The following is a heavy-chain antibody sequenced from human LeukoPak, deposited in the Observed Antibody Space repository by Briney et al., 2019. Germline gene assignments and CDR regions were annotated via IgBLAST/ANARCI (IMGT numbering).Heavy chain of an antibody. J-gene: IGHJ4*02. D-gene: IGHD6-13*01. CDR1: GFTFVNYA. CDR3: AREWGAAADY. V-gene: IGHV3-30-3*01. Sequence: GGSLRLSCVASGFTFVNYAVHWVRQAPGKGLEWVAVMSFDGNNKYYADSVKGRFTLSRDSSKNTLYLQMNSLRLEDTAVYYCAREWGAAADYWGQGTLVTVSP. CDR2: MSFDGNNK.